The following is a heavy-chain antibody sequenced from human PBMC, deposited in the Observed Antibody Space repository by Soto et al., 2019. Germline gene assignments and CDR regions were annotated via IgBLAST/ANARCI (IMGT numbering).Heavy chain of an antibody. Sequence: GGSLRLSCAASGFTFSTYAMSWVRQAPGKGLEWGSAIRGTGANTYYADSVKGRFTISRDNSKNTLHLQMNSLRAEDTAVYYCAKTSAGYYEFDYWGQGTLVTVSS. V-gene: IGHV3-23*01. CDR2: IRGTGANT. CDR3: AKTSAGYYEFDY. D-gene: IGHD3-22*01. J-gene: IGHJ4*02. CDR1: GFTFSTYA.